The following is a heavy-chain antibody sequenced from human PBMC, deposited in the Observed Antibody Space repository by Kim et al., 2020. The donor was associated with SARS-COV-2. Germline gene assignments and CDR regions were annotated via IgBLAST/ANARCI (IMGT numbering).Heavy chain of an antibody. Sequence: GGSLRLSCAASGFAFDDYPMHWVRQAPGKGLEWISLISWDAGYIYYADSLRGRFTISRDNSESSLYLQLNSLRSEDTAVYYCARSAGLGSHYGPSHFDSWGEGTLVTLSS. V-gene: IGHV3-43*01. CDR1: GFAFDDYP. CDR3: ARSAGLGSHYGPSHFDS. CDR2: ISWDAGYI. D-gene: IGHD3-10*01. J-gene: IGHJ4*02.